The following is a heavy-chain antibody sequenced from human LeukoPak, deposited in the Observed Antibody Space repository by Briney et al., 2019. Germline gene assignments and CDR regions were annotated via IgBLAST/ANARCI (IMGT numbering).Heavy chain of an antibody. Sequence: GGSLRLSCAASGFTFSRCGMNWVRQAPGKGLEWVSSISGTSTHIYYADSVKGRFTISRDNAQNSLYLQMNSLRAEDTAVYYCARATVTTSGYFDYWGQGTLVTVSS. J-gene: IGHJ4*02. V-gene: IGHV3-21*01. CDR1: GFTFSRCG. D-gene: IGHD4-17*01. CDR2: ISGTSTHI. CDR3: ARATVTTSGYFDY.